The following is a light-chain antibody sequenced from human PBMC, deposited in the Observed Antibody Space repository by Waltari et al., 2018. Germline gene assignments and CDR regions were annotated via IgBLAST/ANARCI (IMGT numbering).Light chain of an antibody. J-gene: IGKJ4*01. CDR2: DAS. V-gene: IGKV3-11*01. Sequence: EIVLTQSPATLSLSPGERATLPCRASQSINSYLAWYQQKPGQAPRRLIYDASNRATGIPARFSGSGSGTDFTLTISSLEPEDFAVYYCQQRRDWPLSFGGGTKVEIK. CDR3: QQRRDWPLS. CDR1: QSINSY.